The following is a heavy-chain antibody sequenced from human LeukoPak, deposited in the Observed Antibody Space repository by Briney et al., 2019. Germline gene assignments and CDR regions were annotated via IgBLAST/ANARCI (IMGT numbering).Heavy chain of an antibody. CDR1: GGSISSSSYY. Sequence: SETLSLTCTVSGGSISSSSYYWGWIRQPPGKGLEWIGSIYYSGSTYYNPSLKSRVAISVDTSRNQFSLRLNSVTAADTAVYCCARGSIVGATGWFDPWGQGTLVTVSS. J-gene: IGHJ5*02. CDR3: ARGSIVGATGWFDP. D-gene: IGHD1-26*01. V-gene: IGHV4-39*01. CDR2: IYYSGST.